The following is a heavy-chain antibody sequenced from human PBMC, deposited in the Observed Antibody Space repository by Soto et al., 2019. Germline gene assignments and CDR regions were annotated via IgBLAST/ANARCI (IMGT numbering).Heavy chain of an antibody. CDR1: GFSLSTSGMG. J-gene: IGHJ4*02. V-gene: IGHV2-5*02. D-gene: IGHD6-13*01. Sequence: QITLKESGPTLVKPTQTFTLACTFSGFSLSTSGMGVGWIRQPPGKALEWLALIYWDDDKRYSPSLKSRLTITKETSKNQVVLTMTIMDPVDTATYYCAHYSSTSSFDYWGQGTLVTVSS. CDR3: AHYSSTSSFDY. CDR2: IYWDDDK.